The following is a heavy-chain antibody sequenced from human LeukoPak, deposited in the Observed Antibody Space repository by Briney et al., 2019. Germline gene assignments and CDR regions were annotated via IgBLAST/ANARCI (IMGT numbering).Heavy chain of an antibody. CDR2: ISGSSGST. Sequence: GGSLRLSCAASGFTFRSYAMSWVRQAPGKGLEWVSVISGSSGSTYYADSVKGRFTISRDNSKNTLYLQMNSLRAEDTAVYYCAKGDFYDFWSGYYSNWFDPWGQGTLVTVSS. D-gene: IGHD3-3*01. CDR3: AKGDFYDFWSGYYSNWFDP. V-gene: IGHV3-23*01. CDR1: GFTFRSYA. J-gene: IGHJ5*02.